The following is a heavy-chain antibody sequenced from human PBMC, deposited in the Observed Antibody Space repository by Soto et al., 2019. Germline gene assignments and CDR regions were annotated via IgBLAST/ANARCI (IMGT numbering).Heavy chain of an antibody. CDR1: GFTFSSYG. J-gene: IGHJ6*02. CDR2: ISYDGSNK. Sequence: GGSLRLSCAASGFTFSSYGMHWVRQAPGKGLEWVAVISYDGSNKYYADSVKGRFTISRDNSKNTLYLQMNSLRAEDTAVYYCAKDQNTIFGVVTHDYYYYYGMDVWGQGTTVTVSS. D-gene: IGHD3-3*01. V-gene: IGHV3-30*18. CDR3: AKDQNTIFGVVTHDYYYYYGMDV.